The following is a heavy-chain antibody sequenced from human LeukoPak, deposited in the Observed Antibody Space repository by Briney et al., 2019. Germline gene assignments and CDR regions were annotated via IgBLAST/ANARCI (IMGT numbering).Heavy chain of an antibody. V-gene: IGHV1-46*01. CDR1: GYTFTSYY. Sequence: ASVKPSRKASGYTFTSYYIHWVRQAPGQGLEWMGIINPSGGSTTYAQKFQGRVTMTRDTSTSTVYMELSSLRSEDTAVYYCARDPTGPTGAFDIWGQGTMVTVSS. CDR3: ARDPTGPTGAFDI. D-gene: IGHD1-1*01. J-gene: IGHJ3*02. CDR2: INPSGGST.